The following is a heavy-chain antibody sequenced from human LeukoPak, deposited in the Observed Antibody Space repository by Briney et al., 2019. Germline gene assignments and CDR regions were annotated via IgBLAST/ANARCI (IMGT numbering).Heavy chain of an antibody. CDR1: GYTFTNYV. V-gene: IGHV1-3*01. CDR2: INAGNGNT. CDR3: ARRMARNYFSFDY. J-gene: IGHJ4*02. Sequence: ASVKVSCKASGYTFTNYVMDWVRQAPGQRLEWMGWINAGNGNTKYSQNFQGRVTLIRVTSADTVYMELSTLRSEDTAVYYCARRMARNYFSFDYWGQGTLVTVSS. D-gene: IGHD5-24*01.